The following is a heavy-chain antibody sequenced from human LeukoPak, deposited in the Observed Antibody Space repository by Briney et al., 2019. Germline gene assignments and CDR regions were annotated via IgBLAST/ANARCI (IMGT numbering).Heavy chain of an antibody. D-gene: IGHD3-3*02. V-gene: IGHV3-7*01. CDR1: GFTFSSYW. CDR2: IKQDGSEK. CDR3: ARDAYIFGVGPGAFDI. Sequence: GGSLRLSCAASGFTFSSYWMSWVRQAPGKGLEWVANIKQDGSEKYYVDSVKGRFTISRDNAKNSLYLQMNSLRAEDTAVYYCARDAYIFGVGPGAFDIWGQGTMVTVSS. J-gene: IGHJ3*02.